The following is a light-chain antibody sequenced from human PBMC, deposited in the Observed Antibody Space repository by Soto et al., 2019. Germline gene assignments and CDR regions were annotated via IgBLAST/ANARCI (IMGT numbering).Light chain of an antibody. CDR2: NAT. J-gene: IGKJ2*01. CDR1: QTVNNNY. V-gene: IGKV3-20*01. CDR3: QQFEDSPMYT. Sequence: VLTQSPGTLSLSPGERATLSCRASQTVNNNYLAWYVQRPGQAPRLLIYNATVRAAGAPGRFSGSGSGTDFTLSISTLEPEDSAVYYCQQFEDSPMYTFGQGTKLEIK.